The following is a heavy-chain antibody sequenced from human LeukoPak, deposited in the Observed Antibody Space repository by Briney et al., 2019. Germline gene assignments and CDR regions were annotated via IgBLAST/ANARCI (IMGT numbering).Heavy chain of an antibody. CDR3: AKSPPVTTVGRIEDY. D-gene: IGHD4-23*01. J-gene: IGHJ4*02. CDR2: ISYDGSNK. Sequence: GGSLRLSCAASGFTFSSYGMHWVRQAPGKGLEWVAVISYDGSNKYYADSVKGRFTISRDNSKNTLYLQMNSLRAEDTAVYYCAKSPPVTTVGRIEDYWGQGTLVTVSS. CDR1: GFTFSSYG. V-gene: IGHV3-30*18.